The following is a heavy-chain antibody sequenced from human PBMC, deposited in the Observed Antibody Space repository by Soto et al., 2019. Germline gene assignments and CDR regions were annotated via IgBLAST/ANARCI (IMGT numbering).Heavy chain of an antibody. V-gene: IGHV6-1*01. D-gene: IGHD3-10*01. CDR2: AYYRSKWYI. J-gene: IGHJ6*01. CDR1: GDSVSGDRAA. Sequence: PSHTLSLTCAISGDSVSGDRAAWNLIRQSPSRGLEWLGRAYYRSKWYIEYAPSVKSRMTINPDTSKNQVSLQLNSVTPEDTAVYYCATGMLIRGPHYPDVWGQGTSVTVSS. CDR3: ATGMLIRGPHYPDV.